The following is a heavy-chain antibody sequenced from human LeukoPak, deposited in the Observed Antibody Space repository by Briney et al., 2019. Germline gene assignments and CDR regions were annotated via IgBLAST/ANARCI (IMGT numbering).Heavy chain of an antibody. CDR3: ARDFLHPYDSSGYSVPWFDP. J-gene: IGHJ5*02. D-gene: IGHD3-22*01. Sequence: SETLSLTCTVSGGSISSSSYYWGWIRQPPGKGLEWIGSIYYSGTTYYNPSLKSRVTISVDTSKNQFSLKLSSVTAADTAVYYCARDFLHPYDSSGYSVPWFDPWGQGTLVTVSS. V-gene: IGHV4-39*02. CDR2: IYYSGTT. CDR1: GGSISSSSYY.